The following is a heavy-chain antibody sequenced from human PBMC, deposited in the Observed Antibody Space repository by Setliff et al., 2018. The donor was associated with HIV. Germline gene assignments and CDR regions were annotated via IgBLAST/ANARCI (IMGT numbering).Heavy chain of an antibody. V-gene: IGHV3-7*03. CDR3: ANLWELGA. CDR2: IKQDGSEI. CDR1: GFSFSSYW. Sequence: LRLSCAASGFSFSSYWMSWVRQVPGKGLEWVATIKQDGSEIYYMDSVKGRFTISRDNARTSLFLEMRSLRDEDTAVYLCANLWELGAWGQGTLVTVSS. J-gene: IGHJ5*02. D-gene: IGHD3-16*01.